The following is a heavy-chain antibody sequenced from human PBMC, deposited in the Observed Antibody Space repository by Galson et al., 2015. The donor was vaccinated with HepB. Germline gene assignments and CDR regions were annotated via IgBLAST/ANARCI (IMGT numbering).Heavy chain of an antibody. CDR1: GFTFSSYS. CDR2: ISSSSSYI. CDR3: ARTTIAVAGKGAFDI. Sequence: SLRLSCAASGFTFSSYSMNWVRQAPGKGLEWVSSISSSSSYIYYADSVKGRFTISRDNAKNSLYLQMNSLRAEDTAVYYCARTTIAVAGKGAFDIWGQGTMVTVSS. J-gene: IGHJ3*02. D-gene: IGHD6-19*01. V-gene: IGHV3-21*01.